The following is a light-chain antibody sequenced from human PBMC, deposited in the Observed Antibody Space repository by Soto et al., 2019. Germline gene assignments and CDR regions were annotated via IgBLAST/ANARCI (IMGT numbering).Light chain of an antibody. CDR2: GNS. V-gene: IGLV1-40*01. CDR3: QSYDSSLSGSNVV. J-gene: IGLJ2*01. CDR1: SSNIGAGYD. Sequence: QSVLTQPPSVSGAPGQRVTISCTGSSSNIGAGYDVHWYQQLPGTAPKLLIYGNSNRPSGVPDRFSGSKSGTSASLAITELQAEDEADYYCQSYDSSLSGSNVVFGGGTKLTVL.